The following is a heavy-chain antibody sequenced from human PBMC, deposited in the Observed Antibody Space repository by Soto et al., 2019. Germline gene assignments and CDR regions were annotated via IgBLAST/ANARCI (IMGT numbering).Heavy chain of an antibody. V-gene: IGHV3-15*07. CDR2: IKSKTDGGTT. Sequence: SVSNAWMNWVRQAPGKGLEWVGRIKSKTDGGTTDYAAPVKGRFTISRDDSKNTLYLQMNSLKTEDTAVYYCTAYVEMATIVDYRGQGTLVTVSS. J-gene: IGHJ4*02. D-gene: IGHD5-12*01. CDR1: SVSNAW. CDR3: TAYVEMATIVDY.